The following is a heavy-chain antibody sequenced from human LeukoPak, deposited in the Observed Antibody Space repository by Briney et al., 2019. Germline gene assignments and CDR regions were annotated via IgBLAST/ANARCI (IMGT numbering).Heavy chain of an antibody. CDR1: GFSFSGYD. D-gene: IGHD3-10*01. CDR2: ISGSGGST. V-gene: IGHV3-23*01. CDR3: ARDEGSGSYLDY. Sequence: GGSLRLSCAASGFSFSGYDMSRVRQAPGKGLEWVSAISGSGGSTYYADSVKGRFTISRDNSKNTLYLQMNSLRAEDTAVFYCARDEGSGSYLDYWGQGTLVAVSS. J-gene: IGHJ4*02.